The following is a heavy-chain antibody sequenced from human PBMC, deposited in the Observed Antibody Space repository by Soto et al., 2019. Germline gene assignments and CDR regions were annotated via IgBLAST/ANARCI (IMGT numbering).Heavy chain of an antibody. J-gene: IGHJ6*02. CDR1: RGTFSSCA. V-gene: IGHV1-69*13. D-gene: IGHD2-2*02. CDR3: ANRYTPTTPTHYGMDV. Sequence: GASVKVCCKASRGTFSSCAVSWVRQAPEQGLEWMGGSIPSFGTANYAQKFHGRVTITAGESTSTAYMDLSSLRSEDTAVYYCANRYTPTTPTHYGMDVWGQGTTVTVS. CDR2: SIPSFGTA.